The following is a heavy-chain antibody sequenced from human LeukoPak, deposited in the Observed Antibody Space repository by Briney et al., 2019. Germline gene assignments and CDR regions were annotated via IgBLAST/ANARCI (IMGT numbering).Heavy chain of an antibody. CDR3: AKPIVSSLYYFDY. D-gene: IGHD6-13*01. Sequence: PGGSLRLSCAASGFTFSSYWMSWVRQAPGKGLEWVAFIRYDGSNKYYADSVKGRFTISRDNSKNTLYLQMNSLRAEDTAVYYCAKPIVSSLYYFDYWGQGTLVTVSS. V-gene: IGHV3-30*02. J-gene: IGHJ4*02. CDR1: GFTFSSYW. CDR2: IRYDGSNK.